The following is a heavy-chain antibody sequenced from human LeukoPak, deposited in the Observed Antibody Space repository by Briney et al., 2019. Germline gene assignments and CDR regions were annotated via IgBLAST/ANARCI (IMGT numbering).Heavy chain of an antibody. Sequence: SQSLSLACTVSGGSIGSYFWNWIRQPPGKGREWIGYMRNSGSSNYNPSLRSRVTISVDTSKNQFPLNRSSVTAAHTAVYYCASRPPDGYSWGVFDYWGQGILVNVSS. CDR1: GGSIGSYF. CDR3: ASRPPDGYSWGVFDY. J-gene: IGHJ4*02. CDR2: MRNSGSS. V-gene: IGHV4-59*01. D-gene: IGHD5-24*01.